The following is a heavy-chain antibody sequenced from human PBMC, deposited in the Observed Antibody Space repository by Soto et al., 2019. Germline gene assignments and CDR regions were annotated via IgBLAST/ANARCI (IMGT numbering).Heavy chain of an antibody. V-gene: IGHV4-39*01. D-gene: IGHD3-9*01. Sequence: SETLSLTCTVSGGSITSSSHFWGWVRQPPGKGLEWIGTIYFTGNTYYTPSLKSRLTMSIDTSKNEFSLRLNSVTAADTAVYYCAGQPFTIDEDSYGRSNWFDPWGPGTLVTVSS. CDR2: IYFTGNT. J-gene: IGHJ5*02. CDR1: GGSITSSSHF. CDR3: AGQPFTIDEDSYGRSNWFDP.